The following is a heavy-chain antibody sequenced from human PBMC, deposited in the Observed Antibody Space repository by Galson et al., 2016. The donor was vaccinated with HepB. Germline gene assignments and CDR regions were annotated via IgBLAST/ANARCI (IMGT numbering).Heavy chain of an antibody. Sequence: SLRLSCAASGFTFSCYEMNWVRQAPGKGLEWVSYISGDGRTINYADSVKGRFTISRGNAKNSLYLHMNSLTGEDTAVYYCARMFPLYSSGWYVRGDGWFDSWGQGTLVTVSS. CDR2: ISGDGRTI. J-gene: IGHJ5*01. CDR1: GFTFSCYE. CDR3: ARMFPLYSSGWYVRGDGWFDS. D-gene: IGHD6-19*01. V-gene: IGHV3-48*03.